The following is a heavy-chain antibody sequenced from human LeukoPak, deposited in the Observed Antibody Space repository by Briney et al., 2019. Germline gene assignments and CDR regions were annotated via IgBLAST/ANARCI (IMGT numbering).Heavy chain of an antibody. CDR1: GFTFSNYW. J-gene: IGHJ4*02. Sequence: GGSLRLSWAASGFTFSNYWMSWVRQAPGKGLEWVANIKQDGSEKNYVDSVKGRFTISRDNAKNSLYLQMNSLRAEDTAVYYCARGSTAMAPRYFDYWGQGTLVTVSS. V-gene: IGHV3-7*01. CDR2: IKQDGSEK. D-gene: IGHD5-18*01. CDR3: ARGSTAMAPRYFDY.